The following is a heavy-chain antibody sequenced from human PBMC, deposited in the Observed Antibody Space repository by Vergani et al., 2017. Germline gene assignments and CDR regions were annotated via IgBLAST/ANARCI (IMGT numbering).Heavy chain of an antibody. Sequence: QLQLQESGPGLVKPSETLSLTCTVSGGSISSSSYYWGWIRQPPGNGLEWIGSIYYSGSTYYNPSLKSRVTISVDTSKNQFSLKLSSVTAADTAVYYCARDGITMVREPYYFDYWGQGTLVTVSS. V-gene: IGHV4-39*07. CDR3: ARDGITMVREPYYFDY. D-gene: IGHD3-10*01. CDR2: IYYSGST. J-gene: IGHJ4*02. CDR1: GGSISSSSYY.